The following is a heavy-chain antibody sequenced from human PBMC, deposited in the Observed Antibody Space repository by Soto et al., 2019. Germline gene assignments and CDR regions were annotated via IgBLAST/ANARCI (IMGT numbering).Heavy chain of an antibody. CDR2: IYSGGTT. D-gene: IGHD3-3*01. Sequence: GGSLRLSCAASGFSFRDYYMSWIRQAPGRGLEWVSVIYSGGTTYYADSVKGRFTISRDNSKNTVYLQMNSLRAEDTAVYYCASPGVVWSGYRSAMDVWGQGTTVTVSS. CDR3: ASPGVVWSGYRSAMDV. CDR1: GFSFRDYY. V-gene: IGHV3-66*01. J-gene: IGHJ6*02.